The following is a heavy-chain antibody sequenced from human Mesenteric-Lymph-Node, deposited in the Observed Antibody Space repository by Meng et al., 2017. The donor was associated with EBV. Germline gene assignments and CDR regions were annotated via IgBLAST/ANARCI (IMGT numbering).Heavy chain of an antibody. CDR3: ARDVTPMIVVVPNWFDT. J-gene: IGHJ5*02. CDR1: GYTFTSYG. Sequence: QVQLVQSGAEVKKPGXSVKVSCKASGYTFTSYGITWVRQAPGQGLEWMGWISPYNGNINFAQKFQGRVTMTTDTSTSTAYMELRSLRSDDTAVYYCARDVTPMIVVVPNWFDTWGQGTLVTVSS. D-gene: IGHD3-22*01. CDR2: ISPYNGNI. V-gene: IGHV1-18*01.